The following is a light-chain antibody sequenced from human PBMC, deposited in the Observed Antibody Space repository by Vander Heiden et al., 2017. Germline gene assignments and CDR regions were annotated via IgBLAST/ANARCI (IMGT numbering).Light chain of an antibody. CDR3: LQHYGDPLT. J-gene: IGKJ4*01. Sequence: DIVLPQSPDSLAVSLGERATIDCKSTQSLLSNNKNFLSWYQQKPGRPPKLLISWASTRESGVPDRFSGSGSGTDFALTITSLQAEDVALYYCLQHYGDPLTFGGGTKVEIK. CDR2: WAS. V-gene: IGKV4-1*01. CDR1: QSLLSNNKNF.